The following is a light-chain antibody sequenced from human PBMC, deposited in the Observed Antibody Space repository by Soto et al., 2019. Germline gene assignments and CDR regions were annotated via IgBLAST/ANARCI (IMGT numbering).Light chain of an antibody. CDR3: QQRNDWVT. V-gene: IGKV3-11*01. J-gene: IGKJ4*01. Sequence: EVVLTQSPATLSLSPGERATLSCRASQSIRNYLAWYQQKPGQAPRLLIYDASNRATGIPARFSGSGSGTDFILTISSLAPEDSGVYYCQQRNDWVTFGGGTKVDIK. CDR2: DAS. CDR1: QSIRNY.